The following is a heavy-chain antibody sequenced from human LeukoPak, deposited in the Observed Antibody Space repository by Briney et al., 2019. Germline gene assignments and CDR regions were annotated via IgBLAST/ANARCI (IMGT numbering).Heavy chain of an antibody. V-gene: IGHV3-21*03. J-gene: IGHJ4*02. D-gene: IGHD6-6*01. Sequence: GGSLRLSCAASGFTFSIYTMNWVRQAPGKGLEWVSSISSSSSYMYYADSLKGRFTVSRDNAENSLYLQINSLRAEDTAVYYCERNQRSSSSNFDYWGQGTLVTVSS. CDR3: ERNQRSSSSNFDY. CDR1: GFTFSIYT. CDR2: ISSSSSYM.